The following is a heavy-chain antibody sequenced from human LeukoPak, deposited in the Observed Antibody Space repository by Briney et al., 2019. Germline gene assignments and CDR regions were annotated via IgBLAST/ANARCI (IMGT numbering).Heavy chain of an antibody. J-gene: IGHJ4*02. V-gene: IGHV1-2*02. CDR3: ARRYCSGGSCYPDY. Sequence: GASVKVSCKASGYTFTSYDINWVRQATGQGLEWMGWINPNSGGTIYAQKFLDRITMTRDTSISTAYMELSRLRSDDTAVYYCARRYCSGGSCYPDYWGQGTLVTVSS. D-gene: IGHD2-15*01. CDR1: GYTFTSYD. CDR2: INPNSGGT.